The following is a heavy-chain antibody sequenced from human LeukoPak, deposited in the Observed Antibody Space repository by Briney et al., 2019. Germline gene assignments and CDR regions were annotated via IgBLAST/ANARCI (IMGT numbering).Heavy chain of an antibody. CDR3: AKDHGSGSYYNY. D-gene: IGHD3-10*01. CDR1: GFTFSDYY. J-gene: IGHJ4*02. V-gene: IGHV3-11*05. Sequence: GGSLRLSCVASGFTFSDYYMSWIRQAPGKGLEWVSYISSSRSYTNYAGSVQGRFTISRDNSKNTLYLQMNSLRAEDTAVYYCAKDHGSGSYYNYWGQGTLVTVSS. CDR2: ISSSRSYT.